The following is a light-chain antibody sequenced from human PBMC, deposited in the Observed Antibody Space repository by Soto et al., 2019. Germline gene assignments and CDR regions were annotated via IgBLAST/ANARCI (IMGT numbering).Light chain of an antibody. CDR2: GAS. CDR1: QSVSSN. Sequence: EIVMTQSPATLSVSPGERATLSCRASQSVSSNLAWYQQKPGQAPRLLIYGASTRATGIPARFSGSGSGTEFTLTISSLQSEDFGTYFCQQYHSYSPSTFGQGTKLQIK. J-gene: IGKJ2*01. V-gene: IGKV3-15*01. CDR3: QQYHSYSPST.